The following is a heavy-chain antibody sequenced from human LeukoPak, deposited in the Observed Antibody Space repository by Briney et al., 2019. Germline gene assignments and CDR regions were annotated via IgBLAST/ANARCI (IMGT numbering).Heavy chain of an antibody. V-gene: IGHV3-74*03. CDR3: TKDGSYARELHNSGLFID. CDR2: INSDGSTT. J-gene: IGHJ4*02. Sequence: QPGGSLRLSCAASGFSFSGSWMHWVRQVPAKGLVWVSRINSDGSTTTYADSVQGRFTISRDNAKNTLYLQMNSLRVDDTAVYYCTKDGSYARELHNSGLFIDWGQGTLVTVSS. D-gene: IGHD1-26*01. CDR1: GFSFSGSW.